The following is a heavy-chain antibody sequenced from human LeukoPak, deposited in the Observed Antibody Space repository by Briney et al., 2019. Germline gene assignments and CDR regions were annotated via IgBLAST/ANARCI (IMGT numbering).Heavy chain of an antibody. CDR1: GLTFSSYA. V-gene: IGHV3-30-3*01. J-gene: IGHJ4*02. CDR3: ARLYYYDSSGYYPYYFDY. Sequence: GSLRLSCSASGLTFSSYAMHWVRQAPGKGLEWVAVILYDGSNKYYADSVKGRFSISRDNSKSTLYLQMNSLRAEDTAVYYCARLYYYDSSGYYPYYFDYWGQGTLVTVSS. D-gene: IGHD3-22*01. CDR2: ILYDGSNK.